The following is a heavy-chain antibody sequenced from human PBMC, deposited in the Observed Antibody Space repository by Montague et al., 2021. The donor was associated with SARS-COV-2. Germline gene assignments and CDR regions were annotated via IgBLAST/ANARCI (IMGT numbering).Heavy chain of an antibody. CDR2: VYYNGNT. V-gene: IGHV4-39*01. D-gene: IGHD3-10*01. CDR3: VRPGGSESHWFDR. CDR1: GGFLFSRSYY. J-gene: IGHJ5*02. Sequence: SETLSLTCTVSGGFLFSRSYYWGWIRQPPGKGLEWIGSVYYNGNTKYXXXLKSRVTISLDTSENQISLNLDSVTAADTAVYYCVRPGGSESHWFDRWGQGTLVTVSS.